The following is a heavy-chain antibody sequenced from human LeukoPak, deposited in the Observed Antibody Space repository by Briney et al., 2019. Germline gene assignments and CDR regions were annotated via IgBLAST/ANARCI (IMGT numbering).Heavy chain of an antibody. Sequence: PSQTLSLTCAVSGGSISSGGYSWSWIRQPPGKGLEWIVYIYDSGSTYYNPSLKSRVTISVDRSKNQFSLKLSSVTAADTAVYYCASIAANGYYFDYWGQGTLVTVSS. V-gene: IGHV4-30-2*01. CDR3: ASIAANGYYFDY. CDR2: IYDSGST. D-gene: IGHD2-15*01. J-gene: IGHJ4*02. CDR1: GGSISSGGYS.